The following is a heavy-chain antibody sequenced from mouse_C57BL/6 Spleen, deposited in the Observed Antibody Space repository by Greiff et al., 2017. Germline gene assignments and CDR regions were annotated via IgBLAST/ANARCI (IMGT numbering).Heavy chain of an antibody. CDR2: IDPEDGET. V-gene: IGHV14-2*01. CDR1: GFKIKDYY. CDR3: ARGYYDGGWYDHV. J-gene: IGHJ1*03. D-gene: IGHD1-1*01. Sequence: EVQLQQSGAALVKPGASVKLSCTASGFKIKDYYMHWVKQRTEQGLEWIGRIDPEDGETKYAPKVQGKATITADISSNTAYLQLGSLTSEDTAVDYCARGYYDGGWYDHVWGTKTSVTVSS.